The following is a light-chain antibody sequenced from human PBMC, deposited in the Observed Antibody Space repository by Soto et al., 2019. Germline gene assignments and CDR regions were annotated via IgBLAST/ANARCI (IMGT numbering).Light chain of an antibody. V-gene: IGLV7-43*01. CDR3: LLYYGGQLGV. CDR2: STS. CDR1: TGAVTSGYY. Sequence: QAVVTQEPSLTVSPGGTVTLTCASSTGAVTSGYYPNWFQQKPGQAPRALIYSTSNKYSWTPARFSGSLLGGEAALTLSGVQPEDEAEYYCLLYYGGQLGVFGGGTKVTVL. J-gene: IGLJ2*01.